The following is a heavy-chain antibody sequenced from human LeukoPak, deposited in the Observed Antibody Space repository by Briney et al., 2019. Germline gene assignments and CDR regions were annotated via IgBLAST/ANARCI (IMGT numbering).Heavy chain of an antibody. J-gene: IGHJ5*02. CDR1: GGSISSYY. Sequence: KPSETLSLTCTVSGGSISSYYWSWIRQPAGKGLEWIGRIYTSGTTNYHPSLKSRVTISVDTSQNQFSLKLSSVTAADTAVYYCARGVAGHTCGDYRRRGWFDPWGQGTLVTVSS. V-gene: IGHV4-4*07. CDR3: ARGVAGHTCGDYRRRGWFDP. D-gene: IGHD4-17*01. CDR2: IYTSGTT.